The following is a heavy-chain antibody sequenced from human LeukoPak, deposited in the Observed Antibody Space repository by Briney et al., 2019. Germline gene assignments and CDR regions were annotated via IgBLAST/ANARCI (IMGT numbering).Heavy chain of an antibody. CDR2: IYTSGST. J-gene: IGHJ3*02. CDR1: GGSISSGSYY. D-gene: IGHD5-18*01. Sequence: TSETLSLTCTVSGGSISSGSYYWSWIRQPARKGLECIGRIYTSGSTNYNPSLKSRVTISVDTSKNQFSLKLSSVTAADTAVYYCARSRGYSYGPRQAFDIWGQGTMVTVSS. V-gene: IGHV4-61*02. CDR3: ARSRGYSYGPRQAFDI.